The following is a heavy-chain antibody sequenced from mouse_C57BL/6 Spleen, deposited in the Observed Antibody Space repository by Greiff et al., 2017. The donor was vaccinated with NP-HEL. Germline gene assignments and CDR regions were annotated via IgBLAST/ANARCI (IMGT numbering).Heavy chain of an antibody. J-gene: IGHJ4*01. CDR1: GYTFTSYW. CDR3: ASDYYYGSSDYYAMDY. Sequence: VQLQQSGAELVKPGASVKLSCKASGYTFTSYWMHWVKQRPGQGLEWIGMIHPNSGSTNYNEKFKSKATLTVYKSSRTAYMQLSSLTSEDSAVYYCASDYYYGSSDYYAMDYWGQGTSVTVSS. D-gene: IGHD1-1*01. CDR2: IHPNSGST. V-gene: IGHV1-64*01.